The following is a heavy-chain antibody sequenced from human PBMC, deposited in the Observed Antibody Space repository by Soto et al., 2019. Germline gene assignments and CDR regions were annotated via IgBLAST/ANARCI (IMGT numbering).Heavy chain of an antibody. CDR1: GFTVSSNY. CDR3: ARPTYRNSRLQD. V-gene: IGHV3-53*02. J-gene: IGHJ4*02. D-gene: IGHD4-4*01. Sequence: EVQLVETGGGSIQPGGSLRLSCAASGFTVSSNYMTWVRLAPGKGLEWVSTIYSDYSGSTTYDADSVRGRFTISRDNSKNALYLQMNSLSAEDTAVYYCARPTYRNSRLQDWGQGTLVTVSS. CDR2: IYSDYSGSTT.